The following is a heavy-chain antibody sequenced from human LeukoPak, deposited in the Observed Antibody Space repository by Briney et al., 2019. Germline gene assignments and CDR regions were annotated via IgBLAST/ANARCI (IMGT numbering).Heavy chain of an antibody. V-gene: IGHV3-30*02. Sequence: PGGSLRLSCAASEFTFSSYGMHWVRQAPGKGLEWVAFIRYDGSNKYYADSVKGRFTISRDNVKNSLYLQMNSLRAEDTAVYYCARGPTVHDAFDIWGQGTMVTVSS. D-gene: IGHD4-17*01. CDR3: ARGPTVHDAFDI. J-gene: IGHJ3*02. CDR1: EFTFSSYG. CDR2: IRYDGSNK.